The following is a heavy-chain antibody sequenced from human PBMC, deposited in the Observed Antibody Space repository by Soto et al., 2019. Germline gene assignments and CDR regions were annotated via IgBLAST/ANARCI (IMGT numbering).Heavy chain of an antibody. CDR2: IYKSATT. D-gene: IGHD2-15*01. CDR3: ARGRYCLTGRCFPNWFDS. V-gene: IGHV4-30-4*01. J-gene: IGHJ5*01. Sequence: PSGTLSLTCSVSGDSIPAVDYVWAWIRQPPGQALEYIGYIYKSATTYYNPSFESRVAISLDTSKSQFSLNVTSVTAADTAVYFCARGRYCLTGRCFPNWFDSWGQGTLVT. CDR1: GDSIPAVDYV.